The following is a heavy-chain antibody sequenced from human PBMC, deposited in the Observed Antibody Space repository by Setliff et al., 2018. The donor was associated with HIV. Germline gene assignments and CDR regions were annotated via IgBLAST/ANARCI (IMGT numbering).Heavy chain of an antibody. CDR3: ARDQRLPGVQPPYWYFDL. CDR2: IYSTGHT. D-gene: IGHD6-25*01. J-gene: IGHJ2*01. Sequence: SETLSLTCLVFSYSITNGNYWAWIRQSPGKGLEWIGSIYSTGHTYYNPSHKSRLTMSVDTAKNRFSLKLISVTAADTAVYYCARDQRLPGVQPPYWYFDLWGRGTLVTVSS. CDR1: SYSITNGNY. V-gene: IGHV4-38-2*02.